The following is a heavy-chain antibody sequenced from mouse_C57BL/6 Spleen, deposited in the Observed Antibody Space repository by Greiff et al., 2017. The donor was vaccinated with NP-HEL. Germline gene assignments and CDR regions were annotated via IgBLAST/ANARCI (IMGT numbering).Heavy chain of an antibody. CDR3: ARFDYDRRNFDY. V-gene: IGHV5-17*01. CDR2: ISSGSSTI. CDR1: GFTFSDYG. J-gene: IGHJ2*01. Sequence: EVKLVESGGGLVKPGGSLKLSCAASGFTFSDYGMHWVRQAPEKGLEWVAYISSGSSTIYYADTVKGRFTISRDNAKNTLFLQMTSLRSEDTAMYYCARFDYDRRNFDYWGQGTTLTVSS. D-gene: IGHD2-4*01.